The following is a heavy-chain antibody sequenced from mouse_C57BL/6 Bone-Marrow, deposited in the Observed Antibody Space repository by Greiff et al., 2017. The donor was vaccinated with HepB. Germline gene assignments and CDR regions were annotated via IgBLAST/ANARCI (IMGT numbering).Heavy chain of an antibody. CDR2: ISDGGSYT. CDR3: ARVETGTGFAY. V-gene: IGHV5-4*03. CDR1: GFTFSSYA. D-gene: IGHD4-1*01. Sequence: EVNLVESGGGLVKPGGSLKLSCAASGFTFSSYAMSWVRQTPEKRLEWVATISDGGSYTYYPDNVKGRFTISRDNAKNNLYLQMSHLKSEDTAMYYCARVETGTGFAYWGQGTLVTVSA. J-gene: IGHJ3*01.